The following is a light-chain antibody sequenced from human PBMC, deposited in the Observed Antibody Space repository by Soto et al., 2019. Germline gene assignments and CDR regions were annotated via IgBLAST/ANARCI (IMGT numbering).Light chain of an antibody. CDR1: QNVRTF. CDR2: AAS. V-gene: IGKV3-11*01. Sequence: EVVLTQSPATLSLSPGERATLSCRASQNVRTFLDWYQQKPGQAPRLLIYAASNRATGIPDRFSGSGSGTDFTLTLSSLEPEDFAVYYCQQHSHWPPWTFGQGTRVEIK. J-gene: IGKJ1*01. CDR3: QQHSHWPPWT.